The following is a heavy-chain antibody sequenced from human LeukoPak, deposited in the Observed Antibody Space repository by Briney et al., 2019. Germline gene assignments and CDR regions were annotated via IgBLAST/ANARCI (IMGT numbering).Heavy chain of an antibody. V-gene: IGHV3-23*01. D-gene: IGHD4-23*01. Sequence: GYLRLSCAASEFTYSAYAMSWVHQAPGKGLEWVSTISGDGRSTFYADSVKGRFTISRDDSKTTLFLQMNSLRAEDTAIYYCARRYGGWGAFDIWGQGTVVTVSS. CDR1: EFTYSAYA. CDR2: ISGDGRST. J-gene: IGHJ3*02. CDR3: ARRYGGWGAFDI.